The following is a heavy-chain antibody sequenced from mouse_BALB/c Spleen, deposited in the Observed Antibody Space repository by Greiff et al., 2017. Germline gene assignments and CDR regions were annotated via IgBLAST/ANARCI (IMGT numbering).Heavy chain of an antibody. V-gene: IGHV1-87*01. CDR1: GYTFTSYW. CDR2: IYPGDGDT. CDR3: ARGGNYGPFDV. J-gene: IGHJ1*01. Sequence: QVQLQQSGAELARPGASVKLSCKASGYTFTSYWMQWVKQRPGQGLEWIGAIYPGDGDTRYTQKFKGKATLTADKSSSTAYMQLSSLASEDSAVYYCARGGNYGPFDVWGAGTTVTVSS. D-gene: IGHD2-1*01.